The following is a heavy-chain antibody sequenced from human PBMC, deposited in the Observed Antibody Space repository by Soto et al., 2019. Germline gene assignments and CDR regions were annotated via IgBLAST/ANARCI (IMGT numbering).Heavy chain of an antibody. CDR1: GGSISSTIYY. Sequence: SETLSLTCTVSGGSISSTIYYWGWIRQPPGKGLEWIGSIYYSGSTYYNPSLKSRVTISVDTSKNQFSLKLSSVTAADTAVYYCARNYYVSGSPNYWGQGTLVT. J-gene: IGHJ4*02. CDR3: ARNYYVSGSPNY. D-gene: IGHD3-10*01. CDR2: IYYSGST. V-gene: IGHV4-39*07.